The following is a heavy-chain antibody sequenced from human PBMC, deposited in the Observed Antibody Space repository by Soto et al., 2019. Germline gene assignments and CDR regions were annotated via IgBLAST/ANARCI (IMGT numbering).Heavy chain of an antibody. CDR3: VKYMYYDFWSGSHDY. V-gene: IGHV3-64D*06. Sequence: GGSLRLSCSVSGFIFSSFAMHWVRQAPGKGLKYVSAISDNGGGTYYADSVKGRFTISRDNSKNTLYLQMSTLRPEDTAVYYCVKYMYYDFWSGSHDYWGQGTLVTVSS. D-gene: IGHD3-3*01. CDR2: ISDNGGGT. CDR1: GFIFSSFA. J-gene: IGHJ4*02.